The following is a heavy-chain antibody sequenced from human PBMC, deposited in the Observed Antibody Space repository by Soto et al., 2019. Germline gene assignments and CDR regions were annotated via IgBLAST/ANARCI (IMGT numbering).Heavy chain of an antibody. D-gene: IGHD2-8*01. CDR3: ARALGYCPSGPCYREWFDP. CDR2: GRGDNGHT. V-gene: IGHV1-18*01. J-gene: IGHJ5*02. Sequence: QVQLVQSGAEVKKPGASVKVSCKASGYTFTTHGISWVRQVPGQGREWMGWGRGDNGHTNYAQSLQGRVTITTDPSTNSVDMEQRRLTPEDTSVSYGARALGYCPSGPCYREWFDPWGQGTPVTVSS. CDR1: GYTFTTHG.